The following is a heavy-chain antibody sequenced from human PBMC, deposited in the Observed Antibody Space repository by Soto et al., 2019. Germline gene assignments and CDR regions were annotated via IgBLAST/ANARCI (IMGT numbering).Heavy chain of an antibody. CDR2: IYYSGST. J-gene: IGHJ5*01. CDR3: ARHSASWQWFDY. Sequence: QVQLQESGLGLVKPSQTLSLTCSVSGGSISSGGYYWSWIRQHPEKGLEWIGYIYYSGSTNYNPSRKSRVIISVDTSSNRFSLDLRSVTAADTAIYYCARHSASWQWFDYWGQGTLVTVSS. V-gene: IGHV4-31*03. CDR1: GGSISSGGYY. D-gene: IGHD1-26*01.